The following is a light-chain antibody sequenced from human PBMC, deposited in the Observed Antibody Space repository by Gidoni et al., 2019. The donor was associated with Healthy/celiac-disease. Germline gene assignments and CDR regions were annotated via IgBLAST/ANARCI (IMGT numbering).Light chain of an antibody. CDR1: HGISSA. CDR2: DAS. CDR3: QQFNSYSFT. V-gene: IGKV1-13*02. J-gene: IGKJ3*01. Sequence: AIQLTQSPSSLSASVGDRVTITCRASHGISSALAWYQQKPGKAPKLLIYDASSFEIGVPSRFSGSGSGTDFTLTISSLQPEDFATYYCQQFNSYSFTFGPGTKVDIK.